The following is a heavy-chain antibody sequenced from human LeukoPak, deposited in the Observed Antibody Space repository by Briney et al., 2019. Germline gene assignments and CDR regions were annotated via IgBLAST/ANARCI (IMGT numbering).Heavy chain of an antibody. CDR3: ARAAVSSGWVYYYYYYMDV. J-gene: IGHJ6*03. V-gene: IGHV1-18*01. Sequence: GASVKVSCKASGYTFTSYGISWVRQAPGQGLEWMGWISAYNGNTNYAQKLQGRVTMTTDTSTSTAYMELRSLRSDDTAVYYCARAAVSSGWVYYYYYYMDVWGKGTTVTISS. CDR1: GYTFTSYG. CDR2: ISAYNGNT. D-gene: IGHD6-19*01.